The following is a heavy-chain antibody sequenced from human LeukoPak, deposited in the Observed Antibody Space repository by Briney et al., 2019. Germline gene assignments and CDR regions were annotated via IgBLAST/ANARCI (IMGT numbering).Heavy chain of an antibody. CDR1: GYTFTGYY. D-gene: IGHD6-19*01. CDR3: ARDSSSLIGYSSGCFDY. V-gene: IGHV1-2*02. Sequence: ASVKVSCKASGYTFTGYYMHWVRQAPGQGLEWMGWINPNSGGTNYAQKFQGRVTMTRDMSTSTVYMELSSLRSEDTAVYYCARDSSSLIGYSSGCFDYWGQGTLVTVSS. J-gene: IGHJ4*02. CDR2: INPNSGGT.